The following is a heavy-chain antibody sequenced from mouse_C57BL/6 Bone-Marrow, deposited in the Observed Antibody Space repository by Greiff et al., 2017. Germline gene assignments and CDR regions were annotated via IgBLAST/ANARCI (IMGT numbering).Heavy chain of an antibody. Sequence: EVQLQQSGPELVKPGASVKISCKASGYTFPDYYMNWVKQSHGKSLEWIGDINPNNGGTSYNQKFKGKATLTVDKSSSTAYMELRSLTSEDSAVYYCARDSFSWYAYWGQGTLVTVSA. CDR2: INPNNGGT. V-gene: IGHV1-26*01. J-gene: IGHJ3*01. CDR1: GYTFPDYY. CDR3: ARDSFSWYAY.